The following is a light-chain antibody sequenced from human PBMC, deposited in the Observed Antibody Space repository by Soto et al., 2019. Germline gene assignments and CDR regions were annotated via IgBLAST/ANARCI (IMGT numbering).Light chain of an antibody. CDR2: DVS. CDR1: SSDVGGYNY. J-gene: IGLJ3*02. V-gene: IGLV2-14*03. Sequence: QSALTQPASVSGSPGQSITISCTGTSSDVGGYNYVSWYQQHPGKAPKLMIYDVSNRPSGVSNRFSGSKSGNTASLTISGLQAEDEADYYCSSYTSSNNWVFGGGTQLTVL. CDR3: SSYTSSNNWV.